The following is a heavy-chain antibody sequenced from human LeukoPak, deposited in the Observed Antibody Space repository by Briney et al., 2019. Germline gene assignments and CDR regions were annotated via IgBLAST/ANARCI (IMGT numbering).Heavy chain of an antibody. CDR3: ARVRSYYDSSGYYWVY. J-gene: IGHJ4*02. CDR2: MNPNSGNT. CDR1: GGTFSSYA. V-gene: IGHV1-8*02. D-gene: IGHD3-22*01. Sequence: ASVKVSCKASGGTFSSYAISWVRQATGQGLEWMGWMNPNSGNTGYAQKFQGRVTMTRNTSISTAYMELSSLRSEDTAVYYCARVRSYYDSSGYYWVYWGQGTLVTVSS.